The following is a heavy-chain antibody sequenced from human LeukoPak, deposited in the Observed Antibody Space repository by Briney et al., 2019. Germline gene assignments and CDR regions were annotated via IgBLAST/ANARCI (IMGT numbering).Heavy chain of an antibody. CDR2: ISGSGGST. Sequence: PGGSLRLSCAASGFTFSSYAMSWVRQAPGKGLEWVSAISGSGGSTYYADSVKGRFTISRDNSKNTLYLQMNSLRAEDTAVYYCAKVEWELLSYYYYYMDVWGKGTTATVSS. J-gene: IGHJ6*03. CDR3: AKVEWELLSYYYYYMDV. V-gene: IGHV3-23*01. D-gene: IGHD1-26*01. CDR1: GFTFSSYA.